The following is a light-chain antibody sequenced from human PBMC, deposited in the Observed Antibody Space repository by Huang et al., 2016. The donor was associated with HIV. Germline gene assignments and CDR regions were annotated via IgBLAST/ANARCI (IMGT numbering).Light chain of an antibody. J-gene: IGKJ1*01. V-gene: IGKV1-39*01. CDR2: AES. CDR1: QSISSY. Sequence: DIQMTQSPSSLSASVGDRVTITCRASQSISSYLNWYQQKPGKAPKLLIYAESRLQSGVPSRFSGSGSGTDFTLTISSLQPEDFATYYCQQSYSSWTFGQGTKVEIK. CDR3: QQSYSSWT.